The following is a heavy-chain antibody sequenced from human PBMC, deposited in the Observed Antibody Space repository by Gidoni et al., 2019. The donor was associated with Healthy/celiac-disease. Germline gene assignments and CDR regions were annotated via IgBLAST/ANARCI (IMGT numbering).Heavy chain of an antibody. V-gene: IGHV3-9*01. CDR2: ISWNSGSI. CDR3: SKSRRGYYDLWSGYCDY. D-gene: IGHD3-3*01. Sequence: VRQAPGKGLEWVSGISWNSGSIGYADSVKGRFTISRDNAKNSLYLQMNSLRAEDTALYYCSKSRRGYYDLWSGYCDYWGQGTLVTVSS. J-gene: IGHJ4*02.